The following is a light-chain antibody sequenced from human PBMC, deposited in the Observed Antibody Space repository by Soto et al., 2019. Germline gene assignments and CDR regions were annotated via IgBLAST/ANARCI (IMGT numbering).Light chain of an antibody. CDR2: EVS. Sequence: QSVLTQPASVSGSPGQSITISCTGTSSDVGNYKYVSWYQQHPGKAPKLMIYEVSNRPSGVSNRFSGSKSGNTASLTISGLQAEDETDYYCQSYDSSLSAPFGTGTKLTVL. CDR1: SSDVGNYKY. CDR3: QSYDSSLSAP. J-gene: IGLJ1*01. V-gene: IGLV2-14*01.